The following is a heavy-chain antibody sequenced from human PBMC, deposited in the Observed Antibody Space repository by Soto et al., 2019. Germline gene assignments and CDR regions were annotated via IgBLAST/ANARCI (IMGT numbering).Heavy chain of an antibody. CDR2: IYPGDSDT. D-gene: IGHD6-19*01. Sequence: PGESLKISCKGSGYNFASYWIGWVRQKPGKGLEWMGIIYPGDSDTRYSPSFEGHVTISADNSTSTAYMQWSSLGGSDTAIYYFARAPSHGWFHHFDYWGQGTLVTVAS. J-gene: IGHJ4*02. CDR1: GYNFASYW. V-gene: IGHV5-51*01. CDR3: ARAPSHGWFHHFDY.